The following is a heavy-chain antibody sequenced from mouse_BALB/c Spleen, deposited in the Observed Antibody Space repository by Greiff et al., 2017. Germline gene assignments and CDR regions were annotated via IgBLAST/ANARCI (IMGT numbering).Heavy chain of an antibody. J-gene: IGHJ4*01. CDR2: ISSGGSYT. CDR3: ARVGSDTTATWGYAMDY. V-gene: IGHV5-6*01. D-gene: IGHD1-2*01. CDR1: GFTFSSYG. Sequence: EVMLVESGGDLVKPGGSLKLSCAASGFTFSSYGMSWVRQTPDKRLEWVATISSGGSYTYFPDSVKGRFTISRDNAKNTLYLQMSSQKSEDTAMFYCARVGSDTTATWGYAMDYWGQGTSVTVSS.